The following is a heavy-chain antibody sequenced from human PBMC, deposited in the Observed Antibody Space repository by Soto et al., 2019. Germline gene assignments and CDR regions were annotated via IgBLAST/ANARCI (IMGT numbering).Heavy chain of an antibody. D-gene: IGHD5-12*01. V-gene: IGHV1-69*08. CDR1: GGPFSNDI. J-gene: IGHJ4*02. CDR3: ARDSPIGSTFSGYDAIDY. CDR2: IIPLLSTS. Sequence: QVQLEQSGAEVKKPGSSVRVSCKASGGPFSNDIITWVRQAPGQGLEWMGRIIPLLSTSTYAQNFQGRLTITADRSTGTAYMELKNLTSADTAVYYCARDSPIGSTFSGYDAIDYWGQGTRITVSS.